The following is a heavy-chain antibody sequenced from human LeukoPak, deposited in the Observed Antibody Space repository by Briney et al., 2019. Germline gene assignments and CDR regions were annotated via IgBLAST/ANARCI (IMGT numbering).Heavy chain of an antibody. V-gene: IGHV3-7*01. CDR3: ATYTHWVAGDV. Sequence: GGSLRLSCAASVFTFSDSWMSRVREAPRKGLEWVASVNPDGSAKDYVDSVKGRFTISRDNAGNSLYLQMSSLRAEDTAVYCCATYTHWVAGDVWGQGTTVTVSS. J-gene: IGHJ6*02. CDR1: VFTFSDSW. CDR2: VNPDGSAK. D-gene: IGHD3-16*01.